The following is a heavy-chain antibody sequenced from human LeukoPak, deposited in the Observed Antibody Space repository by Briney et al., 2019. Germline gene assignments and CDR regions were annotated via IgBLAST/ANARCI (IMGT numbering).Heavy chain of an antibody. CDR1: GGSISSYY. Sequence: SETLSLTCTVSGGSISSYYWRWIRQPAGKGLEWIGRIYTSGSTNYNPSLKSRVTMSVDTSKNQFSLKLSSVTAADTAVYYCARDRSNYYDPGYYFDYWGQGTLVTVSS. V-gene: IGHV4-4*07. J-gene: IGHJ4*02. CDR3: ARDRSNYYDPGYYFDY. CDR2: IYTSGST. D-gene: IGHD3-22*01.